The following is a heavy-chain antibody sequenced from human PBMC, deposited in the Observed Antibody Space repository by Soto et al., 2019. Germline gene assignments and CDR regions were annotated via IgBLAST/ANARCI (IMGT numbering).Heavy chain of an antibody. J-gene: IGHJ4*02. D-gene: IGHD5-18*01. CDR3: AKDLDTAMDYFDY. CDR1: GFTFSSYA. Sequence: GRSLRLSCAASGFTFSSYAMSWVRQAPGKGLEWVSAISGSGGSTYYADSVKGRLTISRDNSKNTLYLQMNSLRAEDTAVYYCAKDLDTAMDYFDYWGQGTLVTVSS. CDR2: ISGSGGST. V-gene: IGHV3-23*01.